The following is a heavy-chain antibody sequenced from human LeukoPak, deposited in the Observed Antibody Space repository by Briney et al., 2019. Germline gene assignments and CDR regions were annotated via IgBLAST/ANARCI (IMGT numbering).Heavy chain of an antibody. J-gene: IGHJ4*02. D-gene: IGHD6-19*01. Sequence: GGSLRLSCAASGFTFSSYAMSWVRQAPGKGLEWVSVISGSGGSTYYADSVKGRFTISRDNSKNTLYLQMNSLRAEDTAVYYCAVRSIAVAGTAFDYWGQGTLVTVSS. CDR3: AVRSIAVAGTAFDY. CDR2: ISGSGGST. V-gene: IGHV3-23*01. CDR1: GFTFSSYA.